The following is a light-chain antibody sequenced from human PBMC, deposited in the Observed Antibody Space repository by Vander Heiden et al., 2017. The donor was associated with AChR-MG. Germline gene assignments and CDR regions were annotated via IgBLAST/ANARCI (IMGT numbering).Light chain of an antibody. CDR2: EVS. V-gene: IGLV2-23*02. Sequence: QSALTQPAPVSGSPRQSITTSCSGTSSDVGSYNLFSWYQQHPGKAPKLMIYEVSKRPSGVSNRFSGSESGNTASLTISGLQAEDEADYYCCSYASSSTLVFGGGTKLTVL. CDR3: CSYASSSTLV. CDR1: SSDVGSYNL. J-gene: IGLJ2*01.